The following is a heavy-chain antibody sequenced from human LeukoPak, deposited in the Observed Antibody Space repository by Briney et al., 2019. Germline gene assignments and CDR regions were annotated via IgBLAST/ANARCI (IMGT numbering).Heavy chain of an antibody. CDR3: MREYPHQRFDY. D-gene: IGHD2-2*02. Sequence: GASVKVSCKASGYTFTSYGISWVRQAPGQGLECMGRIDPNSGGTSSAQKFQGRVTMTRDTSISTVYMELSGLRSDDTAMYYCMREYPHQRFDYWGQGTLVTVSS. V-gene: IGHV1-2*02. J-gene: IGHJ4*02. CDR1: GYTFTSYG. CDR2: IDPNSGGT.